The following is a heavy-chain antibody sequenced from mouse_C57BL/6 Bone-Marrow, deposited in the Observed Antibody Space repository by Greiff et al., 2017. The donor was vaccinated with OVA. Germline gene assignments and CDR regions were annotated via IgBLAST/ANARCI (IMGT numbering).Heavy chain of an antibody. V-gene: IGHV1-82*01. CDR2: LYPGDGAT. CDR1: GYAFSSSW. J-gene: IGHJ2*01. Sequence: QVQLKQSGPELVKPGASVKISCKASGYAFSSSWMNWVKQRPGKGLEWIGRLYPGDGATNYNGKFKGKATLTAYKSSRTTYMQLSSLPSEDSAVYCCARTPLDYWGQGTTLTVSS. CDR3: ARTPLDY.